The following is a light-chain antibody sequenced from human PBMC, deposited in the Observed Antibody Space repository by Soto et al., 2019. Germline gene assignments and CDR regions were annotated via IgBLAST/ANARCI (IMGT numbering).Light chain of an antibody. Sequence: EILMTQSPATLSVSPGERATLSCRASQSVSSNLAWYQQNPGQAPRLLIYGASTRATGIPARFSGSGSGTEFTLTISSLQSEDFAVYFCQQYYNWPRTFGQGTKVEIK. V-gene: IGKV3-15*01. CDR2: GAS. CDR3: QQYYNWPRT. CDR1: QSVSSN. J-gene: IGKJ1*01.